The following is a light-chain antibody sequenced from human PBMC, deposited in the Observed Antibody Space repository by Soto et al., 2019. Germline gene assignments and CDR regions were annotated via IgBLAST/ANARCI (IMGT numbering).Light chain of an antibody. Sequence: EIVLTQSPGTLSLPPGESATHSCRASQSINSIYLAWYQQNPGQAPRLLISGASRRATGIPDRFSGSGSGTDFTLTISRLEPEDFAVYFCQQYGSSPPTFGQGTKVEIK. V-gene: IGKV3-20*01. J-gene: IGKJ1*01. CDR3: QQYGSSPPT. CDR1: QSINSIY. CDR2: GAS.